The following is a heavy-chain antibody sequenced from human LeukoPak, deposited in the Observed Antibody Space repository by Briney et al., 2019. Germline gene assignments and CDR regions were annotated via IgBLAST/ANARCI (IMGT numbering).Heavy chain of an antibody. J-gene: IGHJ4*02. D-gene: IGHD3-22*01. CDR3: ARGYYYDSSGYYPGPFDY. CDR1: GYSFTSYW. CDR2: IYPGDSDT. Sequence: GESLKISCKGSGYSFTSYWIGWVRQMPGKGLEWMGIIYPGDSDTRYSPSFQGQVTISADKSISTAYLQWSSLKASDTAMYYCARGYYYDSSGYYPGPFDYWGQGTLVTVSS. V-gene: IGHV5-51*01.